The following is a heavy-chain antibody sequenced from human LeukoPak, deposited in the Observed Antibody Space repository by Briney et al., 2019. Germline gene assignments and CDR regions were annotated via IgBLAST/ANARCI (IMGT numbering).Heavy chain of an antibody. CDR3: HASYSSSPYYYYYGMDV. J-gene: IGHJ6*02. D-gene: IGHD6-13*01. V-gene: IGHV4-30-2*01. CDR2: IYHSGST. Sequence: SETLSLTCAVSGGSISSGGYSWSWIRQPPGKGLEWIGYIYHSGSTYYNPSLKSRVTISVDRSKNQFSLKLSSVTAADTAVYYCHASYSSSPYYYYYGMDVWGQGTTVTVSS. CDR1: GGSISSGGYS.